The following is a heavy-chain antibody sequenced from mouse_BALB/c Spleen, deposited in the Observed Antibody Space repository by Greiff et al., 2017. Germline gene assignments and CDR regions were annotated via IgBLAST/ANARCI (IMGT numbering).Heavy chain of an antibody. V-gene: IGHV5-4*02. CDR3: ARASYVYAMDY. Sequence: VQLQQSGGGLVKPGGSLKLSCAASGFTFSDYYMYWVRQTPEKRLEWVATISDGGSYTYYPDSVKGRFTISRDNAKNNLYLQMSSLKSEDTAMYYCARASYVYAMDYWGQGTSVTVSS. D-gene: IGHD1-1*01. J-gene: IGHJ4*01. CDR2: ISDGGSYT. CDR1: GFTFSDYY.